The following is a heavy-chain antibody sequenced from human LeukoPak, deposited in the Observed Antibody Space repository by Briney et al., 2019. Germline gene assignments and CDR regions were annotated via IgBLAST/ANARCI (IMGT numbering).Heavy chain of an antibody. D-gene: IGHD3-3*01. Sequence: GGSLRLSCAATGVTFSSYWMSWVRQAPGKGLEWVANIKEDGSEKYYVDSVKGRFTISRDNAKNSLYLQMNSLRAEDTAVYYCANSNYYDFWSGYFSFDYWGQGTLVTVSS. CDR3: ANSNYYDFWSGYFSFDY. J-gene: IGHJ4*02. CDR2: IKEDGSEK. V-gene: IGHV3-7*03. CDR1: GVTFSSYW.